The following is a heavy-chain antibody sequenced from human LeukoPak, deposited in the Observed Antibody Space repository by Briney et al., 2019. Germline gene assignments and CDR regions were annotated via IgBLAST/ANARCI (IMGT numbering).Heavy chain of an antibody. CDR2: INHSGST. CDR1: GGSFSGYY. Sequence: SETLSLTCAVYGGSFSGYYWSWIRQPPGKGLEWIGEINHSGSTNYNPSLKSRVTISVDTSKNQFSLKLSSVTAADTAVYYCASTLYYYDSSGYYPDYYYYGMDVWGQGTTVAVSS. J-gene: IGHJ6*02. CDR3: ASTLYYYDSSGYYPDYYYYGMDV. D-gene: IGHD3-22*01. V-gene: IGHV4-34*01.